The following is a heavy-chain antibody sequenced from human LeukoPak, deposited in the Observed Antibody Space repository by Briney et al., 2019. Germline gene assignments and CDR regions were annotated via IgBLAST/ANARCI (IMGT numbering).Heavy chain of an antibody. V-gene: IGHV3-11*01. CDR1: GFTFSDYY. J-gene: IGHJ6*02. CDR3: ARTDESHIDYYYYGMDV. Sequence: PGGSLRLSCAASGFTFSDYYMSWIRQAPGKGLEWVSYISSSGSTIYYADSVKGRFTISRDNAKNSLYLQMNSLRAEDTAVYYCARTDESHIDYYYYGMDVWGQGTTVTVSS. D-gene: IGHD2-21*01. CDR2: ISSSGSTI.